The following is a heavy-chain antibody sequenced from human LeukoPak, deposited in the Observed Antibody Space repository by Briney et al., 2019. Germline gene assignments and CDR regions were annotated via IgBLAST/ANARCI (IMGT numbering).Heavy chain of an antibody. D-gene: IGHD3-10*01. CDR2: IYHSGST. Sequence: SETLSLTCAVSGGSISSSNWWSWVRPPPGKGLEWIGEIYHSGSTNYNPSLKSRVTISVDKSKNQFSLKLSSVTAADTAVYYCARNRHHYGSGSYRIAPALPHYFDYWGQGTLVTVSS. J-gene: IGHJ4*02. V-gene: IGHV4-4*02. CDR1: GGSISSSNW. CDR3: ARNRHHYGSGSYRIAPALPHYFDY.